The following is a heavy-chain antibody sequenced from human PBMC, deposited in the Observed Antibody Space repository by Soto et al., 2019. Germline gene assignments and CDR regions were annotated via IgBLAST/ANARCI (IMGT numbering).Heavy chain of an antibody. CDR3: ARTTFYDIFTAYYSLFDY. CDR1: GGSISSGRFY. D-gene: IGHD3-9*01. CDR2: ISDSGSS. Sequence: QVQLQESGPGLVKPSQTLTLTCTVSGGSISSGRFYWSWIRQHPGKGLEWIGHISDSGSSYYNPSLESRVTISVDTSKNQFSLKVSAVTAADTAVYFCARTTFYDIFTAYYSLFDYWGQGTLVTVSS. V-gene: IGHV4-31*03. J-gene: IGHJ4*02.